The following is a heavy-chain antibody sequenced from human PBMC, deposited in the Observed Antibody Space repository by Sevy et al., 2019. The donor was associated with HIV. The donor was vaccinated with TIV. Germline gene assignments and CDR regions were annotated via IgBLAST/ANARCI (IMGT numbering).Heavy chain of an antibody. CDR2: ISSTSSTI. Sequence: GGSLRLSCAASGFTFSSYSMNWVRQAPGKGLEWISYISSTSSTIYYADSVKGRFTISRDNAKNSLYLQMNSLRAEDTAVYYRARNGGYADYGMDVWGQGTTVTVSS. CDR1: GFTFSSYS. V-gene: IGHV3-48*01. J-gene: IGHJ6*02. D-gene: IGHD5-12*01. CDR3: ARNGGYADYGMDV.